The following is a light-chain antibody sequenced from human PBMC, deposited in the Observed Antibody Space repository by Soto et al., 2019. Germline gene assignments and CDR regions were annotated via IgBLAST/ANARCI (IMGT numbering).Light chain of an antibody. V-gene: IGKV1-5*01. Sequence: DIQMTQSPSTLSASVGDRVTITCRASRSISNWLAWYQQQPGKAPKLLIYDASSLESGVPSRFSGSGSGTEFTLTITSLQPDDFATYYCQQYNSYWTFGQGTKVDI. CDR3: QQYNSYWT. CDR2: DAS. CDR1: RSISNW. J-gene: IGKJ1*01.